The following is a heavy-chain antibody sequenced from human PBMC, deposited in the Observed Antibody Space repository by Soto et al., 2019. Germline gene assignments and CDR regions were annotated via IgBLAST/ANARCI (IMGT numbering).Heavy chain of an antibody. CDR3: AHTRPDPYYDYIWGSYRYTARFDY. CDR1: GFSLSTSGVG. V-gene: IGHV2-5*02. J-gene: IGHJ4*02. CDR2: IYWDDDK. D-gene: IGHD3-16*02. Sequence: QITLKESGPTLVNPTQTLTLTCTFSGFSLSTSGVGVGWIRQPPGKALEWLALIYWDDDKRYSPSLKSRLTITKDTSKNQVVLTMTNMDPVDTATYYCAHTRPDPYYDYIWGSYRYTARFDYWGQGTLVTVSS.